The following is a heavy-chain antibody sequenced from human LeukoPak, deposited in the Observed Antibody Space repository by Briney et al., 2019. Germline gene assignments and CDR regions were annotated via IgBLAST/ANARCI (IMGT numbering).Heavy chain of an antibody. CDR3: AKHFDGLHAFDI. V-gene: IGHV3-33*06. CDR2: IWYDGSNK. D-gene: IGHD3-10*01. Sequence: GGSLRLSCAASGFTFSSYGMHWVRQAPGKGLEWVAVIWYDGSNKYYGDTVKGRFTISRDNSKNMLYLEMNSLRAEDTALYYCAKHFDGLHAFDIWGPGTMVTVCS. J-gene: IGHJ3*02. CDR1: GFTFSSYG.